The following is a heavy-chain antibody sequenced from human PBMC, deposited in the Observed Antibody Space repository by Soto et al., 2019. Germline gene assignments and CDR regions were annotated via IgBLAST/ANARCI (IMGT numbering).Heavy chain of an antibody. CDR1: GYTFTGYY. J-gene: IGHJ4*02. D-gene: IGHD3-9*01. Sequence: ASVKVSCKASGYTFTGYYMHWVRQAPGQGLEWMGWINPNSGGTNYAQKFQGRVTMTRDTSISTAYMELSRLRSDDTAVYYCARVLYYDILTAYYPYFDYWGQGTLVTVSS. CDR3: ARVLYYDILTAYYPYFDY. CDR2: INPNSGGT. V-gene: IGHV1-2*02.